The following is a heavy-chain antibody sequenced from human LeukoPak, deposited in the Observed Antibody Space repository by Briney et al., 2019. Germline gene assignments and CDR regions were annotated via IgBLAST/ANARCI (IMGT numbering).Heavy chain of an antibody. CDR3: ARYCPSTTCILRGFDY. CDR1: GYSFTSGHY. V-gene: IGHV4-38-2*01. CDR2: IYHTGSA. J-gene: IGHJ4*02. Sequence: PSETLSLTCSVSGYSFTSGHYWGWIRQPPGKGLEWIANIYHTGSAHYNPSLKSRVTISVDTSKNQFSLKLSSVTAADTAVYYCARYCPSTTCILRGFDYWGQGTLVTVSS. D-gene: IGHD2-2*01.